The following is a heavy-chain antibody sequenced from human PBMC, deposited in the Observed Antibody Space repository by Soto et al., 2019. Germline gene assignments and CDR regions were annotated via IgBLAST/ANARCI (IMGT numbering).Heavy chain of an antibody. CDR1: GGSISSYY. V-gene: IGHV4-4*07. CDR2: IYTSGST. J-gene: IGHJ6*02. CDR3: AGWAKRYSVSLGYYYGMDV. Sequence: SETLSLTCTVSGGSISSYYWSWIRQPAGKGLEWIGRIYTSGSTNYNPSLKSRVTMSVDTSKNQFSLKLSSVTAADTAVYYCAGWAKRYSVSLGYYYGMDVWGQGTTVTVSS. D-gene: IGHD2-15*01.